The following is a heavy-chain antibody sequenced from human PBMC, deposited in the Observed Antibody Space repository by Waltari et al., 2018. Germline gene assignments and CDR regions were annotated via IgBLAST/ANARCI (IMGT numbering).Heavy chain of an antibody. J-gene: IGHJ4*02. V-gene: IGHV3-7*01. CDR1: GFTFSNYW. Sequence: EVQLVESGGNLVQPGGSLRLSCAASGFTFSNYWMTWVRQAPGKGLEGVANIKQEGRETYYVDSVKGRFTISRENAKNSLYLQMNSLRAEDTAVYYCARDYYWGQGTLVTVSS. CDR3: ARDYY. CDR2: IKQEGRET.